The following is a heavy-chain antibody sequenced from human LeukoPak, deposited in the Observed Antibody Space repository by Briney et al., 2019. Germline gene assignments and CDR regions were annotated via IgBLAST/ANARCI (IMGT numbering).Heavy chain of an antibody. CDR3: ASTSSKDIVVVPAAFSYYYYGMDV. J-gene: IGHJ6*02. V-gene: IGHV1-69*13. D-gene: IGHD2-2*01. CDR2: IIPIFGTA. CDR1: GGTFSSYA. Sequence: SVKVSFKASGGTFSSYAISWVRQAPGQGLEWVGGIIPIFGTANYAQKFQGRVTITADESTSTAYMELSSLRSEDTAVYYCASTSSKDIVVVPAAFSYYYYGMDVWGQGTTVTVSS.